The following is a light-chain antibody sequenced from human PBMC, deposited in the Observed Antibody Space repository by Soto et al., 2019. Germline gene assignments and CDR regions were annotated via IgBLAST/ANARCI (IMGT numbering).Light chain of an antibody. Sequence: EIVLTQSPAILSLSPGERATLSCRASQSVSSSLAWYQQKPGQAPRLLIYDTSNRATDIPPRFSGSGSGTDFTLTISSLEPEDFAVYYCQQHSHWPPWTFGQGTRVEIQ. J-gene: IGKJ1*01. CDR2: DTS. CDR3: QQHSHWPPWT. CDR1: QSVSSS. V-gene: IGKV3-11*01.